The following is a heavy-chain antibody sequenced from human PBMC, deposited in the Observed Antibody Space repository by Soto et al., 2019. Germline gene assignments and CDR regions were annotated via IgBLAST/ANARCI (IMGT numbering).Heavy chain of an antibody. CDR3: ARDPYDILTGYHPPDY. CDR1: GFTFSIYS. J-gene: IGHJ4*02. CDR2: ISSSSSYI. V-gene: IGHV3-21*01. Sequence: PGGSLRLSCAASGFTFSIYSMNWFRQAPGKGLEWVSSISSSSSYIYYADSVKGRFTISRDNAKNSLYLQMISLRAEDTAVYYCARDPYDILTGYHPPDYWGQGTLVTVSS. D-gene: IGHD3-9*01.